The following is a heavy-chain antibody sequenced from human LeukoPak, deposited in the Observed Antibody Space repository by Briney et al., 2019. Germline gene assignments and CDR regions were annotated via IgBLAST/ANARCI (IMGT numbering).Heavy chain of an antibody. CDR2: ISGSGGST. CDR3: ARASSSWYGYYYYYYMDV. D-gene: IGHD6-13*01. J-gene: IGHJ6*03. Sequence: GGSLRLSCAASGFTFSRYAMSWVRQAPGKGLEWVSAISGSGGSTYYADSVKGRFTISRDNSKNTLYLQMNSLRAEDTAVYYCARASSSWYGYYYYYYMDVWGKGTTVTISS. V-gene: IGHV3-23*01. CDR1: GFTFSRYA.